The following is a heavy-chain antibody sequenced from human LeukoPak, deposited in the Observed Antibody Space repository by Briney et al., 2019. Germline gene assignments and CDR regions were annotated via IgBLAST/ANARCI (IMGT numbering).Heavy chain of an antibody. V-gene: IGHV3-30*04. D-gene: IGHD1-20*01. CDR2: ISYDESNK. CDR1: GFTFNIYA. J-gene: IGHJ3*02. CDR3: ARAGGHYNWNFGDAIDI. Sequence: TGGSLRLSCAASGFTFNIYAMHWVRQAPGKGLEWVAVISYDESNKYYADSVKGRFTISRDSSKNTLYLQMNSLRAEDTAVYYCARAGGHYNWNFGDAIDIWGQGTMVTVSS.